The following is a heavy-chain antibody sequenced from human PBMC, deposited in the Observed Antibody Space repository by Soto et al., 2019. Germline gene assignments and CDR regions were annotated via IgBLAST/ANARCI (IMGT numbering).Heavy chain of an antibody. D-gene: IGHD3-16*01. CDR1: GGSISSNSYY. CDR3: AKGGLWGAYYFDY. Sequence: ETLSLTCTVSGGSISSNSYYWDWIRQPPGKGLEWIGSIYYSGATYYNPSLQSRVTISVDTSKNQFSLHLSSVTAADTAVYYCAKGGLWGAYYFDYWGQGIPVTVSS. CDR2: IYYSGAT. V-gene: IGHV4-39*01. J-gene: IGHJ4*02.